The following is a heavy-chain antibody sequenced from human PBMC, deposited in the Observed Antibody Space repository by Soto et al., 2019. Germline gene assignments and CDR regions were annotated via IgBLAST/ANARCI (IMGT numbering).Heavy chain of an antibody. CDR3: ARVKGGIAAAGTLSYYYYMDV. J-gene: IGHJ6*03. V-gene: IGHV1-8*01. CDR2: MNPNSGNT. CDR1: GYTFTSYD. D-gene: IGHD6-13*01. Sequence: QVQLVQSGAEVKKPGASMKVSCKASGYTFTSYDINWVRQATGQGLEWMGWMNPNSGNTGYAQKFQGRVTMTRNTSISTAYMELSSLRSEDTAVYYCARVKGGIAAAGTLSYYYYMDVWGKGTTVTVSS.